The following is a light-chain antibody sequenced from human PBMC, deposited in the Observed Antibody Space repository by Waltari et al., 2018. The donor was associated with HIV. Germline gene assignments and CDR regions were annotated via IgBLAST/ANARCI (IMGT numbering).Light chain of an antibody. Sequence: SYVLTQPPSVSVAPGKTATITCGGNHIGSKTVHWCQQRPGQAPVLVIYNESDRPSGIPERVSGSNSWNTATLTITRVEAGDEADYYCQVWDSSSDHVVFGGGTKLTVL. J-gene: IGLJ2*01. V-gene: IGLV3-21*04. CDR2: NES. CDR3: QVWDSSSDHVV. CDR1: HIGSKT.